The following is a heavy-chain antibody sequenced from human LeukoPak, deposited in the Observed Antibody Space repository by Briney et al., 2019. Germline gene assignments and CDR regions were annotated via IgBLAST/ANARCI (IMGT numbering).Heavy chain of an antibody. CDR3: ARDPGMERFGVVFDS. CDR1: GFTFSDYY. V-gene: IGHV3-11*06. Sequence: GGSLRLSCAASGFTFSDYYMSWIRQAPGKGLEWVSYISGSSSYTNYADSVKGRFTISRDNAKNSLYLQMNSLRAEDTAVYYCARDPGMERFGVVFDSWGQGTLVTVSS. CDR2: ISGSSSYT. J-gene: IGHJ4*02. D-gene: IGHD3-10*01.